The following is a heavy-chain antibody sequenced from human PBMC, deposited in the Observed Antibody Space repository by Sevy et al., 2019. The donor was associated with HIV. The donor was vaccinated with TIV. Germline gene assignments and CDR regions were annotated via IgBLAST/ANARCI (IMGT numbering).Heavy chain of an antibody. D-gene: IGHD2-15*01. V-gene: IGHV3-23*01. CDR2: LIGGGSRT. CDR3: AKRRVQSGLSGGGANYGWDV. J-gene: IGHJ6*02. Sequence: GGSLRLSCAASGFPFSNYAMSRIRQAPGKRLEWVSTLIGGGSRTYYADSVTGRFTISRDNSKNTLYLQMNSLRADDTAIYYCAKRRVQSGLSGGGANYGWDVCGHGTTVTVSS. CDR1: GFPFSNYA.